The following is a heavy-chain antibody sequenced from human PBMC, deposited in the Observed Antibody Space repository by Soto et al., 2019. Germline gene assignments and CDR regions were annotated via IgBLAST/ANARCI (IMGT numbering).Heavy chain of an antibody. J-gene: IGHJ4*02. D-gene: IGHD5-12*01. V-gene: IGHV4-61*01. CDR1: GGSVSSGSYY. CDR3: ARDSGDGCNYPRLDY. CDR2: IYYSGST. Sequence: PSETLSLTCTVSGGSVSSGSYYWSWIRQPPGKGLEWIGYIYYSGSTNYNPSLKSRVTISVDTSKNQFSLKLSSVTAADTAVYYCARDSGDGCNYPRLDYWGQGTLVTVSS.